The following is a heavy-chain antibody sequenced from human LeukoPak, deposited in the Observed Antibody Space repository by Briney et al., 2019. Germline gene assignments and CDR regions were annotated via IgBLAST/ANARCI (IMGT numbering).Heavy chain of an antibody. Sequence: PGGSLRLPCAASGFTFSSYAMNWVRQAPGKGLEWVSGISGSGGSTYYAHSVKGRFTISRDNSKNTLYLQMSILRAEDSALYYCAKAAYTSGWTSFDYWGQGTLVTVSS. CDR3: AKAAYTSGWTSFDY. CDR1: GFTFSSYA. J-gene: IGHJ4*02. CDR2: ISGSGGST. D-gene: IGHD6-19*01. V-gene: IGHV3-23*01.